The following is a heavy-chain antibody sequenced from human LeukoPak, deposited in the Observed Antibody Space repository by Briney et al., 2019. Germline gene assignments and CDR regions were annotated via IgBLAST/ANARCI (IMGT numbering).Heavy chain of an antibody. CDR3: ARESGGITVQASDAFDI. CDR1: GFTFSSYA. Sequence: GGSLRLSCAASGFTFSSYAMHWVRQAPGKGLEWVAVISYDGSNKYYADSVKGRFTISRDNSKNTLYLQMNSLRAEDTAVYYCARESGGITVQASDAFDIWGQGTMVTVSS. D-gene: IGHD2-15*01. J-gene: IGHJ3*02. CDR2: ISYDGSNK. V-gene: IGHV3-30-3*01.